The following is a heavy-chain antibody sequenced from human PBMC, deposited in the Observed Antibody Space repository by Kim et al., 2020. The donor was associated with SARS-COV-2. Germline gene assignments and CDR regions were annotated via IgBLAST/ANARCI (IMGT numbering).Heavy chain of an antibody. J-gene: IGHJ3*02. CDR3: AREFPHETYYYDSSGDAFDI. CDR2: ISYDGSNK. D-gene: IGHD3-22*01. Sequence: GGSLRLSCAASGFTFSSYAMHWVRQAPGKGLEWVAVISYDGSNKYYADSVKGRFTISRDNSKHTLYLQMNSLRAEDTAVYYCAREFPHETYYYDSSGDAFDIWGQGTMVTVSS. V-gene: IGHV3-30-3*01. CDR1: GFTFSSYA.